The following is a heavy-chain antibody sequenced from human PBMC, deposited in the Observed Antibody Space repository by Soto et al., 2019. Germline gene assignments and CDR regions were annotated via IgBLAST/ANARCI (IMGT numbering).Heavy chain of an antibody. CDR3: TTALRYCSGGSCYFDY. J-gene: IGHJ4*02. CDR2: IKSKTDGGTT. V-gene: IGHV3-15*01. D-gene: IGHD2-15*01. CDR1: GFTFSNAW. Sequence: GGSLRLSCAASGFTFSNAWMSWVRQAPGKGLEWVGRIKSKTDGGTTDYAAPVKGRFTISRDDSKNTLYLQMNSLKTWDTDVYYCTTALRYCSGGSCYFDYWGQGTLVTVSS.